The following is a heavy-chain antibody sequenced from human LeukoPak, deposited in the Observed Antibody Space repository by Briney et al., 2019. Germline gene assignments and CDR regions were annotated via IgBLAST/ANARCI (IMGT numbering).Heavy chain of an antibody. CDR1: RGTFSSYA. Sequence: ASVKVSCKASRGTFSSYAISWVRQAPGQGLEWMGGIIPIFGTANYAQKFQGRVTITTDESTSTAYMELSSLRSEDTAVYYCARGAAWVPGNWFDPWGQGTLVTVSS. CDR2: IIPIFGTA. D-gene: IGHD6-13*01. V-gene: IGHV1-69*05. CDR3: ARGAAWVPGNWFDP. J-gene: IGHJ5*02.